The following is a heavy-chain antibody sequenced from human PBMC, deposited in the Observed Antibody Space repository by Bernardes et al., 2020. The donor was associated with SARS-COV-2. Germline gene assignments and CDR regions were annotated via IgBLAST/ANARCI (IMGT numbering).Heavy chain of an antibody. Sequence: GGSLRLSCVASGFTFSKNAMTWVRQVPGKGLEWVSAISGSGGSTYYADSVKGRFTISRDNSKNTLYLQMNSLRAEDTAVYYCAKDPSGSYGYAYWGQGTLVTVSS. CDR3: AKDPSGSYGYAY. CDR2: ISGSGGST. V-gene: IGHV3-23*01. CDR1: GFTFSKNA. J-gene: IGHJ4*02. D-gene: IGHD1-26*01.